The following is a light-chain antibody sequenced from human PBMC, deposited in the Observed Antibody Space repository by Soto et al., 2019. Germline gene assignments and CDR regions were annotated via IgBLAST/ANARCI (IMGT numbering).Light chain of an antibody. Sequence: EIVLTQSPGTLSLSPGERATLSCRASQSVSSSYLAWYQQKPGQAPRLLIYGASSRATGIPDRFSGSGSGTDFTLTISSLQPEDFAVYHCQQYNVWPPVFGGGTKVDIK. V-gene: IGKV3-20*01. J-gene: IGKJ4*01. CDR3: QQYNVWPPV. CDR2: GAS. CDR1: QSVSSSY.